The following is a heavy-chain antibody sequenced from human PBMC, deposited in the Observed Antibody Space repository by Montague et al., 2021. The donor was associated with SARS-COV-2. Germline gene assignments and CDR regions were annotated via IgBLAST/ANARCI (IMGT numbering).Heavy chain of an antibody. V-gene: IGHV4-34*01. J-gene: IGHJ4*02. CDR3: ARGQSGITMLVVAILGVEFYFDN. CDR2: INQSGST. Sequence: SETLSLTCAVYGGSFSDSHWSWLRQPPGKGLEWIGEINQSGSTKYNPSLTSRVTISVDTSKNQFSLKLSSLAAADTAVYYCARGQSGITMLVVAILGVEFYFDNWGQGTLVTVSS. CDR1: GGSFSDSH. D-gene: IGHD3-22*01.